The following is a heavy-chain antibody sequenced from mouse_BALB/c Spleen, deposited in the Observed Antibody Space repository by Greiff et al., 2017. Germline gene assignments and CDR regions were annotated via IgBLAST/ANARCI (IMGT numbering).Heavy chain of an antibody. CDR2: ISSGGST. CDR1: GFTFSSYA. CDR3: AREEAYYGNCLDY. D-gene: IGHD2-10*01. V-gene: IGHV5-6-5*01. Sequence: EVKLVESGGGLVKPGGSLKLSCAASGFTFSSYAMSWVRQTPEKRLEWVASISSGGSTYYPDSVQGRFTISRDNARNILYLQMSSRRSEDTAMYYCAREEAYYGNCLDYWGQGTTLTVSS. J-gene: IGHJ2*01.